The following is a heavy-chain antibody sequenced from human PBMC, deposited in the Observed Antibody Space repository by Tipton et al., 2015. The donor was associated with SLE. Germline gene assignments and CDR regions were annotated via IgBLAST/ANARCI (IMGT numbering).Heavy chain of an antibody. Sequence: TLSLTCTVSGGSISSHYWSWIRQPPGKGLEWIGSIYYSGSTYYNPSLKSRVTISVDTSKNQFSLKLSSVTAADTAVYYCARHLIVVVPAAMGDNWFDPWGQGTLVTVSS. V-gene: IGHV4-59*05. CDR3: ARHLIVVVPAAMGDNWFDP. CDR2: IYYSGST. CDR1: GGSISSHY. D-gene: IGHD2-2*01. J-gene: IGHJ5*02.